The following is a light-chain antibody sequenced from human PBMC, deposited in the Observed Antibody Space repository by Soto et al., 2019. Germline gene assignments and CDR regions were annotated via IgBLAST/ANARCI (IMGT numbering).Light chain of an antibody. V-gene: IGKV1-5*03. J-gene: IGKJ5*01. Sequence: DIQMTQSPSTLSASVGDRVTITCRASQSISTSLAWYQQKPGKAPKILIYNASSLESGVPSRFSGSGSGTKFTLTISSLQPDDFATYYCQQYENYPVTFGQVTRLVI. CDR2: NAS. CDR1: QSISTS. CDR3: QQYENYPVT.